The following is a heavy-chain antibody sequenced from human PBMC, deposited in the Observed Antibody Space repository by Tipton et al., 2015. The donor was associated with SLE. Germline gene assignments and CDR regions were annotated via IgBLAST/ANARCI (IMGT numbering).Heavy chain of an antibody. V-gene: IGHV4-30-4*01. Sequence: TLSLTCTVSGGSISSGDYYWSWIRQPPGKGLEWIGYIYYSGSTYYNPSLKSRVTISVDTSKNQFSLKLSSVTAADTAVYYCARAPTVIVEREREDYAFDIWGQGTLVTVSS. CDR3: ARAPTVIVEREREDYAFDI. D-gene: IGHD3-22*01. J-gene: IGHJ3*02. CDR2: IYYSGST. CDR1: GGSISSGDYY.